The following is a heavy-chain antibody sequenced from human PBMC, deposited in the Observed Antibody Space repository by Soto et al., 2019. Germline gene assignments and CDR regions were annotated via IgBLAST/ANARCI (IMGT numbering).Heavy chain of an antibody. V-gene: IGHV4-39*01. D-gene: IGHD6-6*01. Sequence: PSETLSLTCTVSGGSISSYYWSWIRQPPGKGLEWLGSLYHSGRTYYNLSLKSRVTISVDTSKNQFSLKLTSVTAADTAIYYCARQTIAARPGPYWGQGAQVTVSS. CDR2: LYHSGRT. CDR1: GGSISSYY. CDR3: ARQTIAARPGPY. J-gene: IGHJ4*02.